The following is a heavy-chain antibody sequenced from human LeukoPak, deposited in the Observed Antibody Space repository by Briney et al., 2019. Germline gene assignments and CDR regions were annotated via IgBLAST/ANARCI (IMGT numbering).Heavy chain of an antibody. Sequence: SGGSLRLSCAASGFTFSDYYMSWIRQAPGKGLEWVSVIYSGGSTYYADSVKGRFTISRDNSKNTLYLQMNSLKTEDTAVYYCTRVYDSTTYSGAHDAFDIWGQGTMVTVSS. CDR2: IYSGGST. V-gene: IGHV3-53*01. CDR3: TRVYDSTTYSGAHDAFDI. CDR1: GFTFSDYY. D-gene: IGHD2/OR15-2a*01. J-gene: IGHJ3*02.